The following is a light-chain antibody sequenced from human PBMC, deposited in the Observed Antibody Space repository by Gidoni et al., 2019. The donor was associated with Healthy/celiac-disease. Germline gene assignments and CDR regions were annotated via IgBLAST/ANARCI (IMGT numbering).Light chain of an antibody. Sequence: LSASVGDRVTITCRASQSISSYLNWYQQKPGKAPKLLIYAASSLQSGVPSRFSGSGSGTDFTLTISSLQPEDSATYYCQQSYSTPQVSFGQGTKLEIK. CDR3: QQSYSTPQVS. CDR2: AAS. V-gene: IGKV1-39*01. J-gene: IGKJ2*03. CDR1: QSISSY.